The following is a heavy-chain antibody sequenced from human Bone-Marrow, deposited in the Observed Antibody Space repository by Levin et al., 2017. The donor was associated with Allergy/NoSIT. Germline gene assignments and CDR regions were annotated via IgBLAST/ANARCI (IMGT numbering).Heavy chain of an antibody. J-gene: IGHJ5*02. CDR3: ASLGYCSGGSCFWPNDYGDSDGT. CDR1: GGTFTNYA. Sequence: PGESLKISCKASGGTFTNYAINWVRQAPGQGLEWMGGIIPIFGTAFYAEKFQGRVTIIADESTTTSHLELSSLRSEDTAIYYCASLGYCSGGSCFWPNDYGDSDGTWGQGTRVIVSS. D-gene: IGHD2-15*01. CDR2: IIPIFGTA. V-gene: IGHV1-69*01.